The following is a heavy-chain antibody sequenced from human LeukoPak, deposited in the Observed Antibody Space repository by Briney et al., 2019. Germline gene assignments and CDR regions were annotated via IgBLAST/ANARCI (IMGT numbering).Heavy chain of an antibody. CDR2: IYTSGST. Sequence: SETLSRTCTVSGGSISSYYWSWIREPAGKGLEWIGRIYTSGSTNYNPSLKSRVTMSVDTSKNQFSLKLSSVTAADTAVYYCAIGYRSSTSCYPPQFREYWGQGTLVTVSS. J-gene: IGHJ4*02. CDR1: GGSISSYY. V-gene: IGHV4-4*07. CDR3: AIGYRSSTSCYPPQFREY. D-gene: IGHD2-2*01.